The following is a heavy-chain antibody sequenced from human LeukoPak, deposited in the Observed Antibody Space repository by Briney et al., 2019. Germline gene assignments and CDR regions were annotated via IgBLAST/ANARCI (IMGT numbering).Heavy chain of an antibody. CDR3: ARHPCSGGSCPLDYYYYYGMDV. V-gene: IGHV4-39*01. J-gene: IGHJ6*02. CDR1: GGSISSSSYY. D-gene: IGHD2-15*01. Sequence: SETLSLTCTVSGGSISSSSYYWGWIRQPPGKGLEWIGSIYYSGSTYYNPSLKSRVTISVDTSKNQFSLKPRSVTAADTAVYYCARHPCSGGSCPLDYYYYYGMDVWGQGTTVTVSS. CDR2: IYYSGST.